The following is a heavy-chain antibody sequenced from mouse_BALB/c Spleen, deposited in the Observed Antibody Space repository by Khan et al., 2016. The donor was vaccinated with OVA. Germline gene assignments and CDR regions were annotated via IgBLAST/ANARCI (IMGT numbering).Heavy chain of an antibody. CDR1: GFSLTSYG. V-gene: IGHV2-6*02. J-gene: IGHJ4*01. Sequence: VQGVESGPGLVAPSQSLSITCTVSGFSLTSYGVHWVSQPPGKGLEWLVVIWSDGSTNYNSVLKSRLSISKDNSKSQVFLKLNSLQTDDTAIYYCARWFDGYSSLYAMDYWGQGTSVTGSS. CDR2: IWSDGST. CDR3: ARWFDGYSSLYAMDY. D-gene: IGHD2-3*01.